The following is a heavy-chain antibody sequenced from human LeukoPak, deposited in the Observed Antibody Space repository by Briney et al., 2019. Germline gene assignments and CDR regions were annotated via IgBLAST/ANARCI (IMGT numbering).Heavy chain of an antibody. CDR2: INHSGST. D-gene: IGHD2-15*01. J-gene: IGHJ4*02. CDR1: GGSFSGYY. Sequence: SETLSLTCAVYGGSFSGYYWSWIRQPPGKGLGWIGEINHSGSTNYNPSLKSRVTISVDTSKNQFSLKLSSVTAADTAVYYCARRPISGYCSGGSCYSRVPYYFDYWGQGTLVTVSS. CDR3: ARRPISGYCSGGSCYSRVPYYFDY. V-gene: IGHV4-34*01.